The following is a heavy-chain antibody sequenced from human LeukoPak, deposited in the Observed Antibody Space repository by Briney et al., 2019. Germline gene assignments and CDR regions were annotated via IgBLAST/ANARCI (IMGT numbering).Heavy chain of an antibody. J-gene: IGHJ4*02. V-gene: IGHV4-30-4*08. Sequence: SETLSLTCTVSGGSISTDNYWSWIRQPPGKGLEWIGYIHYSGSTYYNPSLKSRVTISLDTSKTQFSLKLSSVTAADTAVYYCARATYYVWGSYLSVDYWGQGSLVTVSS. CDR2: IHYSGST. CDR3: ARATYYVWGSYLSVDY. CDR1: GGSISTDNY. D-gene: IGHD3-16*01.